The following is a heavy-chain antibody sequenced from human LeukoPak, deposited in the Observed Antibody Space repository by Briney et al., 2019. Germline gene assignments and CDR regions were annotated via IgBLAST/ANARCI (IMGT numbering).Heavy chain of an antibody. Sequence: GGSLRLSCAASGFTFSSYAMHWVRQAPGKGLEWVAVISYDGSNKYYADSVKGRFTISRDNSKNTLYLQMNSLRAEDTAVYYCATDGYDFWSGYYGDFDYWGQGTLVTVSS. CDR1: GFTFSSYA. D-gene: IGHD3-3*01. V-gene: IGHV3-30-3*01. CDR3: ATDGYDFWSGYYGDFDY. J-gene: IGHJ4*02. CDR2: ISYDGSNK.